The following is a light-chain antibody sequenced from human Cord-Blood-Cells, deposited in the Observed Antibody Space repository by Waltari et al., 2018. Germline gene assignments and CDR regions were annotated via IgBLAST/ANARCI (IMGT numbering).Light chain of an antibody. J-gene: IGLJ1*01. Sequence: SALTQPSSASGSPGQSITISCPRTSSDVSGYNYVPWYQQHPGKAPKLMIYEVSNRPSGVSNRFSGSKSGNTASLTISGLQAEDEADYYCSSYTSSSTYVFGTGTKVTVL. CDR2: EVS. CDR1: SSDVSGYNY. CDR3: SSYTSSSTYV. V-gene: IGLV2-14*01.